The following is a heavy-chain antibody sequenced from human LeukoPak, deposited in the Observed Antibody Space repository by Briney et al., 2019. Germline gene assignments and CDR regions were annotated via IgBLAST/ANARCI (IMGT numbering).Heavy chain of an antibody. CDR2: IRSKANSYAT. CDR1: GFTFSGSA. V-gene: IGHV3-73*01. CDR3: TSAIAAVDY. Sequence: GGSLRLSCAASGFTFSGSAMHWVRQASGKGLEWVGRIRSKANSYATAYAASVKGRFTISRDDSKNTAYLQMNSLKTEDTAVYYCTSAIAAVDYWGQGTLVTVSS. D-gene: IGHD6-13*01. J-gene: IGHJ4*02.